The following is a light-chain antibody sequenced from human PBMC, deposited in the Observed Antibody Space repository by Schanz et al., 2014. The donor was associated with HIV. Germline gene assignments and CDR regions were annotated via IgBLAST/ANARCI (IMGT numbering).Light chain of an antibody. J-gene: IGLJ3*02. CDR2: DVT. Sequence: QSALTQPASVSGSPGQSITISCTGDSSDVGGYDYVSWYQQHPGKAPKLIIYDVTDRPSGVSFRFSGSKSGNTASLTISGLQSEDEAFYYCSSYTSSSTLVFGGGTKLTVL. V-gene: IGLV2-14*03. CDR3: SSYTSSSTLV. CDR1: SSDVGGYDY.